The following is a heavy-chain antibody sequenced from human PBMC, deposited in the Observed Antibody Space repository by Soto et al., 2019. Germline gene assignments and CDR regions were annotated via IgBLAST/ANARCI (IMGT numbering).Heavy chain of an antibody. CDR1: GGSISSYY. Sequence: PSETLSLTCTVSGGSISSYYWSWIRQPPGKGLEWIAYIHYTGTTTYNPSLKSRVTISVDTSKNQFSLKLSSVTAADTAVYYCARRWGGTFDYWGQGTLVTVSS. V-gene: IGHV4-59*01. J-gene: IGHJ4*02. CDR2: IHYTGTT. D-gene: IGHD2-21*01. CDR3: ARRWGGTFDY.